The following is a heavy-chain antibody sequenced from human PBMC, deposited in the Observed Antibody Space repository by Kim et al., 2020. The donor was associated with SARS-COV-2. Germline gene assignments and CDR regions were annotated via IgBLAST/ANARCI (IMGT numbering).Heavy chain of an antibody. CDR1: GFSFDDSA. D-gene: IGHD3-3*01. CDR2: INYNSGKI. CDR3: AKARRTDSNWFDP. Sequence: GGSLRLSCVASGFSFDDSAMHWVRQAPGKGLEWVSGINYNSGKIGYADSVKGRFTISRDNAKNSLYLQMNSLRDEDTALYYCAKARRTDSNWFDPWGQGT. J-gene: IGHJ5*02. V-gene: IGHV3-9*01.